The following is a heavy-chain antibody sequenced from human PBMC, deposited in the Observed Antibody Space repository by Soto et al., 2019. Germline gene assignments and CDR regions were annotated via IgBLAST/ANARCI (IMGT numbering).Heavy chain of an antibody. CDR3: AKGVPGIAVAGTGYFQH. CDR2: ISGSGDST. V-gene: IGHV3-23*01. CDR1: GFTFSSYA. D-gene: IGHD6-19*01. J-gene: IGHJ1*01. Sequence: GGSLRLSCAASGFTFSSYAMSWVRQAPGKGLVWVSGISGSGDSTYYADSVKGRFTISRDNSKNTLYLQMNSLRAEDTAVYYCAKGVPGIAVAGTGYFQHWGQGTLVTSPQ.